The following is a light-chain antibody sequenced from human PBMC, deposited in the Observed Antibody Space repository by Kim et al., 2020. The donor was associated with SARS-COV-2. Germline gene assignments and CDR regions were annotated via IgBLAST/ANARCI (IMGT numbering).Light chain of an antibody. V-gene: IGLV2-14*03. J-gene: IGLJ1*01. CDR1: SSDIGYYNY. CDR3: SSYSITSVYV. CDR2: DVS. Sequence: QSVLTQSASVSGSPGQSITISCTGTSSDIGYYNYVSWYQQHPGKAPKLMIYDVSNRPSGVSSRFSGSKSGTTASLTISGLQAEDEADYYCSSYSITSVYVFGTGTKVTVL.